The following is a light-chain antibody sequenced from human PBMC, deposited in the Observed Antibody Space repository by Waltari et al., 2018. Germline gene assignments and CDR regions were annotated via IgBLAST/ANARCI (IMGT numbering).Light chain of an antibody. J-gene: IGKJ5*01. CDR2: WAS. CDR1: QSVFYRAINKNY. V-gene: IGKV4-1*01. Sequence: DIVMTQSPDSLAVSLGERATINCKSSQSVFYRAINKNYLAWYQQKPGQPPKLLIYWASTLDSGGPARFTASGSGTDFTLTISSLQAEEVAVYYCQQYYSTPPITFGQGTRLEIK. CDR3: QQYYSTPPIT.